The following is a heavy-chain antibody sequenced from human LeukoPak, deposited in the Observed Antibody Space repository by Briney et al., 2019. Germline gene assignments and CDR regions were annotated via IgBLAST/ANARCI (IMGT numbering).Heavy chain of an antibody. D-gene: IGHD1-26*01. CDR1: GGSISTYY. Sequence: SETLSLTCTVSGGSISTYYWSWIRQPPGKGLEWIGYIYYTGSTSYNPSLKSRVTMSLDASKNQFSLELNSVTPADTAVYYCARVNSGSYNFDYWGQGTLVTVSS. CDR2: IYYTGST. V-gene: IGHV4-59*01. J-gene: IGHJ4*02. CDR3: ARVNSGSYNFDY.